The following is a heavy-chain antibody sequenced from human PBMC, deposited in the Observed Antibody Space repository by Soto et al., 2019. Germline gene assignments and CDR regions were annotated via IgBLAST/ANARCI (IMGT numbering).Heavy chain of an antibody. CDR3: ATLLGSHQHYYFGIAV. J-gene: IGHJ6*02. CDR1: GYSMTSGGYY. CDR2: ISYSVGT. Sequence: QMQLQESGPELVKPSQTLSLICTVSGYSMTSGGYYWSWIRHLPGKGLEWIGYISYSVGTQCNPSLKSRVSMSVATSKNQFSLRLSSVTAADTAVYYCATLLGSHQHYYFGIAVWGQGTTVTVSS. V-gene: IGHV4-31*03. D-gene: IGHD2-2*01.